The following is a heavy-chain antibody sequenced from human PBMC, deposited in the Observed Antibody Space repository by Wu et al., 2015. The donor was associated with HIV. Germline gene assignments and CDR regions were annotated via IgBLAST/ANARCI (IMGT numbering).Heavy chain of an antibody. CDR1: GGTFSNYA. CDR2: VIPIFGTV. V-gene: IGHV1-69*12. D-gene: IGHD3-10*01. Sequence: QVQLVQSGTEVKKPGSSVKVSCKASGGTFSNYAITWVRQAPGQGLEWMGGVIPIFGTVIYAQKFQGRVTIIADESTSTAYMELRTLTSDDTAVYYCARGLGSGSHYPGIHLFDPWGQGTLVTDSS. J-gene: IGHJ5*02. CDR3: ARGLGSGSHYPGIHLFDP.